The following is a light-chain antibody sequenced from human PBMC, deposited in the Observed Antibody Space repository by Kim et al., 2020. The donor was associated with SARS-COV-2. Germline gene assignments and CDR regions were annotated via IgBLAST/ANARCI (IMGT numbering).Light chain of an antibody. CDR3: QVWDSSSDHYV. J-gene: IGLJ1*01. CDR2: YNS. CDR1: NIGSKS. V-gene: IGLV3-21*04. Sequence: SYELTQPPSVSVAPGKTARITCGGNNIGSKSVHWYQQKPGQAPVLVIYYNSDRPSGIPERFSGSNSGNTATLTIGRVEAGDEADYYCQVWDSSSDHYVFG.